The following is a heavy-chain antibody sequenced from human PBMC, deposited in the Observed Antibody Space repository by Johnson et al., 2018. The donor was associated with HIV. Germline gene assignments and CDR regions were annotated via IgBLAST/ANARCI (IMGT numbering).Heavy chain of an antibody. V-gene: IGHV3-30*04. D-gene: IGHD3-22*01. CDR3: ARGVSSGYYSNAFDV. CDR1: GFTFSSYA. Sequence: QVQLVESGGGVVQPGRSLRLSCAASGFTFSSYAMHWVRQAPGKGLEWVAVISYDGSNKYYADSVKGRFTISRDSAKNSLYLQMNSLRAEDTALYHCARGVSSGYYSNAFDVWGQGTMATVSS. J-gene: IGHJ3*01. CDR2: ISYDGSNK.